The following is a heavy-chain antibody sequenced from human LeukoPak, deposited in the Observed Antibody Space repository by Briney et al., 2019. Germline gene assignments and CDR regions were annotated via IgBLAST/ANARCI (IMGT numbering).Heavy chain of an antibody. V-gene: IGHV6-1*01. Sequence: SHTLSLTCAISGYSVSSNSAAWNWIRQSPSRGLEWLGRTYYRAKWYNDYAVSIKSRIPINPDTFKNQFSLNLNSVTPEATAVYYCARGPSEWHSYLSHGMDVWGQGTPVTVSS. CDR3: ARGPSEWHSYLSHGMDV. J-gene: IGHJ6*02. D-gene: IGHD3-3*01. CDR2: TYYRAKWYN. CDR1: GYSVSSNSAA.